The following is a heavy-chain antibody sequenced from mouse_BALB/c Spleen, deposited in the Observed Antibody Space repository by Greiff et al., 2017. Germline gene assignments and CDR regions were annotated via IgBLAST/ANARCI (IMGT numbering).Heavy chain of an antibody. CDR2: INPYNDGT. Sequence: VQLKESGPELVKPGASVKMSCKASGYTFTSYVMHWVKQKPGQGLEWIGYINPYNDGTKYNEKFKGKATLTSDKSSSTAYMELSSLTSEDSAVYYCARSRGNYLFAYWGQGTLVTVSA. V-gene: IGHV1-14*01. J-gene: IGHJ3*01. D-gene: IGHD2-1*01. CDR3: ARSRGNYLFAY. CDR1: GYTFTSYV.